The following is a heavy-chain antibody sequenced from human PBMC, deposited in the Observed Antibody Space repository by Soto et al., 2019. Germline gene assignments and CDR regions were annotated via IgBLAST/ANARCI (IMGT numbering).Heavy chain of an antibody. Sequence: ASVKVSCKASGYTFTSYDINWVRQATGQGLEWMGWMNPNSGNTGYAQKFQGRVTMTRNTSISTAYMELSSLRSEDTAVYYCASRTGYCSSTSCYWMADYYGMDVWGQGTTVTV. V-gene: IGHV1-8*01. CDR3: ASRTGYCSSTSCYWMADYYGMDV. J-gene: IGHJ6*02. CDR1: GYTFTSYD. D-gene: IGHD2-2*01. CDR2: MNPNSGNT.